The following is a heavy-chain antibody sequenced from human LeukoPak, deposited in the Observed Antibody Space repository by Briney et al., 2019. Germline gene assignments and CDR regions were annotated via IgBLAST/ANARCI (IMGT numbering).Heavy chain of an antibody. J-gene: IGHJ4*02. CDR2: IKSKTDGGTT. CDR3: TTFLVVPAATENY. V-gene: IGHV3-15*01. D-gene: IGHD2-2*01. Sequence: GGSLRLSCAASGFTSSNAWMSWVRQAPGKGLEWVGRIKSKTDGGTTDYAAPVKGRFTISRDDSKNTLYLQMNSLKTEDTAVYYCTTFLVVPAATENYWGQGTLVTVSS. CDR1: GFTSSNAW.